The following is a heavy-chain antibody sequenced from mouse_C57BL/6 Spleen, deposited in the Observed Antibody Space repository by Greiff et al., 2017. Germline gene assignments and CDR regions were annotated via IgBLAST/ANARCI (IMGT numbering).Heavy chain of an antibody. CDR3: ARAVVASDYFDY. J-gene: IGHJ2*01. CDR1: GYTFTDYY. V-gene: IGHV1-26*01. CDR2: INPNNGGT. Sequence: VQLKHSGPELVKPGASVKISCKASGYTFTDYYMNWVKQSHGKSLEWIGDINPNNGGTSYNQKFKGKATLTVDKSSSTAYMELRSLTSEDSAVYYCARAVVASDYFDYWGQGTTLTVSS. D-gene: IGHD1-1*01.